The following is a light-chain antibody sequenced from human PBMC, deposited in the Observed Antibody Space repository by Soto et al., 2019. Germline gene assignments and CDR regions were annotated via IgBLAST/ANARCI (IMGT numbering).Light chain of an antibody. CDR1: SSNIGAGYD. CDR2: GNS. V-gene: IGLV1-40*01. J-gene: IGLJ2*01. Sequence: QSVLTQPPSVSGAPGQRVTISCTGSSSNIGAGYDVHWYQQLPGTAPKLLIYGNSNRPSGVPDRFSGSKSGTSASLAITGLRAEDEADYYCQSYDSSSVVFGGGTQLTVL. CDR3: QSYDSSSVV.